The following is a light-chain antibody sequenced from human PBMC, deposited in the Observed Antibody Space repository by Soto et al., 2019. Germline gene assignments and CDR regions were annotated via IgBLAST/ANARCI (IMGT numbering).Light chain of an antibody. CDR1: SSDFGGYNY. V-gene: IGLV2-14*01. Sequence: QSVLTRPASVSGSPGQSITISCTGTSSDFGGYNYVSWYQQHPGKAPKLMIYDVSNRPSGVSNRFSGSKSGNTASLTISGLQAEDEADYYCSSYTSSSTLYVFGTGTKVTAL. CDR3: SSYTSSSTLYV. J-gene: IGLJ1*01. CDR2: DVS.